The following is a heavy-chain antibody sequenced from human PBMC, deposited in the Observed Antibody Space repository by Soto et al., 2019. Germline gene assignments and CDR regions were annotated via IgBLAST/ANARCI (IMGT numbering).Heavy chain of an antibody. V-gene: IGHV3-64D*06. D-gene: IGHD6-13*01. Sequence: RRLSCSASGFTFSSYAMHWVRQAPGKGLEYVSAISSNGGSTYYADSVKGRFTISRDNSKNTLYLQMSSLRAEDTAVYYCVKDPSSSWYYFDYWGQGTLVTVSS. J-gene: IGHJ4*02. CDR3: VKDPSSSWYYFDY. CDR1: GFTFSSYA. CDR2: ISSNGGST.